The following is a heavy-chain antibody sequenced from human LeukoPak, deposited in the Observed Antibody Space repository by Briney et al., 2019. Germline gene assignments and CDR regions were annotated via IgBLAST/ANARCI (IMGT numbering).Heavy chain of an antibody. J-gene: IGHJ6*02. V-gene: IGHV1-2*02. Sequence: ASVRVSCKASGYTFTGYYMHWVRQAPGQGLEWMGWINPNSGVTSYAQKFQGRVTMTRDTSINTGYMELSSLRSDDTAVYYCARQSGGSYYYYGMDVWGQGTTVTVSS. CDR3: ARQSGGSYYYYGMDV. CDR2: INPNSGVT. D-gene: IGHD3-10*01. CDR1: GYTFTGYY.